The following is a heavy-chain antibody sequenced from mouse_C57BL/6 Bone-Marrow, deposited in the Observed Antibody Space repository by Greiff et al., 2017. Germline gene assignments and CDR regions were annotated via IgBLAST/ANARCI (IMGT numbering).Heavy chain of an antibody. Sequence: VHVKQSGPELVKPGASVKISCKASGYSFTDYNMNWVKQSNGKSLEWIGVINPNYGTTSYNQKFKGKATLTVDQSSSTAYMQLNSLTSEDSAVXYCARRGAYYSNFYAMDYWGQGTSVTVSS. CDR2: INPNYGTT. CDR1: GYSFTDYN. CDR3: ARRGAYYSNFYAMDY. V-gene: IGHV1-39*01. D-gene: IGHD2-5*01. J-gene: IGHJ4*01.